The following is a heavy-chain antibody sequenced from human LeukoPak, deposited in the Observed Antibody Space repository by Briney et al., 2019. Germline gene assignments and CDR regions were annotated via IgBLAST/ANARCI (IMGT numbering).Heavy chain of an antibody. V-gene: IGHV1-2*02. CDR1: GYTFTDYF. Sequence: ASVKVSCKASGYTFTDYFMHWVRQAPGQGLEWMGWINPNSGGTKYAQKFLGRVTMTRDTSITTAYMELSRLISDDTAVYYCARGLDPATSALARMDVWGQGTTVTVSS. D-gene: IGHD2-15*01. J-gene: IGHJ6*02. CDR2: INPNSGGT. CDR3: ARGLDPATSALARMDV.